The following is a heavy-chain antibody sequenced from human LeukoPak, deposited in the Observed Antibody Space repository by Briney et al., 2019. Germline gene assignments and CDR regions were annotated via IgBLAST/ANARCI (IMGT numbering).Heavy chain of an antibody. CDR1: GGSISSYY. V-gene: IGHV4-59*08. CDR2: IYYSGST. J-gene: IGHJ4*02. D-gene: IGHD5-24*01. Sequence: PSETLSLTCTVSGGSISSYYWSWIRQPPGKGLEWIGYIYYSGSTNYNPSLKSRVTISVDTSKNQFSLKLSSVTAADTAVYYCARGDGYNFWDSWGQGTLVTVSS. CDR3: ARGDGYNFWDS.